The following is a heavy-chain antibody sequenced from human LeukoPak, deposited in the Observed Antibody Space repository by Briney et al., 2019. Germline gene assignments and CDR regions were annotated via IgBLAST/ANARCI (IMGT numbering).Heavy chain of an antibody. Sequence: ASVKVSCKASGYTFTGYYMHWVRQAPGQGLEWMGWINPNSGGTNYAQKFQGRVTMTRDTSISTAYMELSRLRSDDTAVYYCARRWELELRGFDYWGQGTLVTVSS. CDR2: INPNSGGT. D-gene: IGHD1-7*01. CDR1: GYTFTGYY. J-gene: IGHJ4*02. CDR3: ARRWELELRGFDY. V-gene: IGHV1-2*02.